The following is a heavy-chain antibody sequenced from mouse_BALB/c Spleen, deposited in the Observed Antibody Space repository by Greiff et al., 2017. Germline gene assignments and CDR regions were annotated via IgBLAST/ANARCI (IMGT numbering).Heavy chain of an antibody. CDR2: ISSGGST. V-gene: IGHV5-6-5*01. CDR1: GFTFSSYA. CDR3: AYYGSSYDWYFDV. D-gene: IGHD1-1*01. J-gene: IGHJ1*01. Sequence: EVQLQESGGDLVKPGGSLKLSCAASGFTFSSYAMSWVRQTPEKRLEWVASISSGGSTYYPDSVKGRFTISRDNARNILYLQMSSLRSEDTAMYYCAYYGSSYDWYFDVWGAGTTVTVSS.